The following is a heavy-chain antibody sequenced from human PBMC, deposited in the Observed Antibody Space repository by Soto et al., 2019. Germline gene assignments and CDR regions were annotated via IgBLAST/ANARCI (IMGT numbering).Heavy chain of an antibody. V-gene: IGHV1-2*02. Sequence: GASVKVSCKASGYTFTDYYMHWVRQAPGQGPEWMGWINPNSGGTNYAQKFQGRVTMTRDTSISTAYMELNRLRSDDTAVYYCARDQSPSSGWPGMDVWGQGTTVTVSS. CDR1: GYTFTDYY. J-gene: IGHJ6*02. CDR3: ARDQSPSSGWPGMDV. D-gene: IGHD6-19*01. CDR2: INPNSGGT.